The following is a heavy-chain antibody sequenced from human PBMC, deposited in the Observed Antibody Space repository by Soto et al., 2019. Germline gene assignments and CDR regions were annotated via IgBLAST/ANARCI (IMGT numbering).Heavy chain of an antibody. CDR2: ISGSGGST. D-gene: IGHD3-16*01. CDR1: GFTFRTYA. CDR3: AKMRGMQVWEYYLDY. V-gene: IGHV3-23*01. J-gene: IGHJ4*02. Sequence: VQVLASGGGLVQPGGSLRLSCAASGFTFRTYAMSWVRQAPGKGLEWVSTISGSGGSTKYADSVKGRFTVSRDNSKNTVFLQMSSLRAEDTAVYYCAKMRGMQVWEYYLDYWGQGTLVTVSS.